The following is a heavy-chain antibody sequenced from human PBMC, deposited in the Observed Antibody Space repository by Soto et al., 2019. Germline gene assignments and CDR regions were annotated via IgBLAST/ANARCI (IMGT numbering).Heavy chain of an antibody. V-gene: IGHV4-61*08. CDR2: IYYSGST. Sequence: SETLSLTCTVSGGSISSGGYYWSWIRQHPGKGLEWIGFIYYSGSTNYNPSLKSRVTISVDTSKNQFSLKLSSVTAADTAVYYCARGKGIQLWSQTTYFDYWGQGTLVTVSS. CDR1: GGSISSGGYY. J-gene: IGHJ4*02. D-gene: IGHD5-18*01. CDR3: ARGKGIQLWSQTTYFDY.